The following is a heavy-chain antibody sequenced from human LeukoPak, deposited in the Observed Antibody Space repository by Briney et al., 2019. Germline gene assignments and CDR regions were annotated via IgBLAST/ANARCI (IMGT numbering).Heavy chain of an antibody. Sequence: PSETLSLTCTVSGGSISGYYYNWIRQPPGKGLEWIGYTYYSGSTNYNPSLKSRVTISLDTSKNQFSLKLSSVTTADTAVYYCARSVVTLYWYFDLWGRGTLVTVSS. J-gene: IGHJ2*01. D-gene: IGHD4-23*01. CDR2: TYYSGST. CDR3: ARSVVTLYWYFDL. CDR1: GGSISGYY. V-gene: IGHV4-59*01.